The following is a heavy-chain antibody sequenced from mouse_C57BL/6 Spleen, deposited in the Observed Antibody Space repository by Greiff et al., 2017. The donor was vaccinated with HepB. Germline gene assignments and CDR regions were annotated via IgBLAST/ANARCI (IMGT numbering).Heavy chain of an antibody. CDR2: INPGSGGT. CDR3: AREGNDYDAMDY. V-gene: IGHV1-54*01. CDR1: GYAFTNYL. J-gene: IGHJ4*01. Sequence: QVQLQQSGAELVRPGTSVKVSCKASGYAFTNYLIEWVKQRPGQGLEWIGVINPGSGGTNYNEKFKGKATLTADKSSSTAYMQLSSLTSEDSAVYFCAREGNDYDAMDYWGQGTSVTVSS.